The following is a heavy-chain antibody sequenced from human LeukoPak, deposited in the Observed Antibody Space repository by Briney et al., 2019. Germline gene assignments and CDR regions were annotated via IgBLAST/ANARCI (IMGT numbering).Heavy chain of an antibody. J-gene: IGHJ4*02. CDR1: GGTFSSYA. Sequence: ASVKVSCKASGGTFSSYAISWVRQAPGQGLEWMGRIIPILGIANYAQKFQGRVTITADKSTSTAYMELSSLRSEDTAVYYSARDLGPYGDYWIDYWGQGTLVTVSS. V-gene: IGHV1-69*04. CDR3: ARDLGPYGDYWIDY. CDR2: IIPILGIA. D-gene: IGHD4-17*01.